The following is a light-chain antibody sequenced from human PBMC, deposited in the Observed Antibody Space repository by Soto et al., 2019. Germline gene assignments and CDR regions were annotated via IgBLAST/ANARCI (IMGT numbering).Light chain of an antibody. J-gene: IGKJ1*01. CDR3: QQSYSTPWT. Sequence: DIQMTQSPSSLSASVGDRVTITCRASQSIRSYLNWYQQKPGKAPKLLIYAASSLQSGVPSRFRGIGPGTDFTLTIISLQPEDFATYYCQQSYSTPWTFGQGTKVEIK. V-gene: IGKV1-39*01. CDR2: AAS. CDR1: QSIRSY.